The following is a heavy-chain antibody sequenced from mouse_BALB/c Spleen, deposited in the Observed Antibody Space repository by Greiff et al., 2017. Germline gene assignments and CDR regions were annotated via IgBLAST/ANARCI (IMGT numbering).Heavy chain of an antibody. Sequence: VQLQQSGAELVKPGASVKLSCTASGFNIKDTYMHWVKQRPEQGLEWIGRIDPANGNTKYDPKFQGKATITADTSSNTAYLQLSSLTSEDTAVYYCASGLWSYYYAMEYWGQGTSVTVSS. J-gene: IGHJ4*01. D-gene: IGHD1-1*02. CDR3: ASGLWSYYYAMEY. CDR1: GFNIKDTY. CDR2: IDPANGNT. V-gene: IGHV14-3*02.